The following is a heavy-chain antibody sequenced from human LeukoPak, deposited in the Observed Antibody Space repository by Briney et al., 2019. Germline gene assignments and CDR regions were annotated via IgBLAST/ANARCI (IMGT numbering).Heavy chain of an antibody. J-gene: IGHJ4*02. CDR3: ARALYDSSGYYDY. CDR1: GFTFSSYE. Sequence: AGGSLRLSCAASGFTFSSYEMNWVRQAPGKGLEWVSYISSSGSTIYYADSVKGRFTISRDNAKNSLYLQMNSLRAEDTAVYYCARALYDSSGYYDYWGQGTLVTVSS. D-gene: IGHD3-22*01. V-gene: IGHV3-48*03. CDR2: ISSSGSTI.